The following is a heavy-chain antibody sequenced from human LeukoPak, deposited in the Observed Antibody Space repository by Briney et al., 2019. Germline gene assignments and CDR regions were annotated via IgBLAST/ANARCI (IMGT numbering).Heavy chain of an antibody. CDR3: ASESGHCSGGSCYNWFDP. CDR2: IKQDGSEK. J-gene: IGHJ5*02. V-gene: IGHV3-7*01. CDR1: GFTFSSYW. Sequence: PGGSLRLSCAASGFTFSSYWMSWVRQAPGKGLECMANIKQDGSEKYNVYSVKGRLTISEDNDKNSLYLQMTSPRAEDTAVYYCASESGHCSGGSCYNWFDPWGQGTLVTVSS. D-gene: IGHD2-15*01.